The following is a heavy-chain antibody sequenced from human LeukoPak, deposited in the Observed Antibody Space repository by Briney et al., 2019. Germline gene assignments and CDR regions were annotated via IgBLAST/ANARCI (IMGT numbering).Heavy chain of an antibody. CDR3: SRPGSYSTDDAFDI. CDR1: GFNFSGSA. V-gene: IGHV3-73*01. Sequence: GGSLKLSCAASGFNFSGSAVHWVRQASGKGLECVGHIRSKGNKYATAYTASVKGRFTISRDDSKSTAHLQMNSLKTEDTAVYYCSRPGSYSTDDAFDIWGQGTMVTVSS. J-gene: IGHJ3*02. CDR2: IRSKGNKYAT. D-gene: IGHD1-26*01.